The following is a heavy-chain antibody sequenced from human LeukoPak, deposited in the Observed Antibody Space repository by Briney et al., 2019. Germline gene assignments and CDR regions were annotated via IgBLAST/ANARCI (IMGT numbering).Heavy chain of an antibody. V-gene: IGHV1-46*01. D-gene: IGHD6-19*01. Sequence: ASVKVSYKASGYTFTSYYMHWVRQAPGQGLEWMGIINPSGGSTSYAQKFQGRVTMTRDTSTSTVYMELSSLRSEDTAVYYCARDRGVGSSGYGMDVWGQATTVTVSS. J-gene: IGHJ6*02. CDR3: ARDRGVGSSGYGMDV. CDR1: GYTFTSYY. CDR2: INPSGGST.